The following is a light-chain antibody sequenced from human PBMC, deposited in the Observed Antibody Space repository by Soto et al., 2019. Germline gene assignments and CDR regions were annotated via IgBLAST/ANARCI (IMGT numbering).Light chain of an antibody. Sequence: QPVLTQAPSASGTPGQRVTISCSGSSSNIGTNYVCWYQQLPGTAPKLLIYRDNQRPSGVPDRFSGSKSGTSASLAISGLRSEDEADYYCAAWDDSLSGRVFGGGTKVTVL. V-gene: IGLV1-47*01. CDR3: AAWDDSLSGRV. CDR2: RDN. CDR1: SSNIGTNY. J-gene: IGLJ3*02.